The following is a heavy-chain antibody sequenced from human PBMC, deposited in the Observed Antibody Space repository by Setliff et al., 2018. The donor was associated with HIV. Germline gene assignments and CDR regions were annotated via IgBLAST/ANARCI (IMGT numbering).Heavy chain of an antibody. J-gene: IGHJ6*03. CDR1: GYIFTSYA. CDR3: ARGENTHYYYYYMDV. V-gene: IGHV1-3*01. CDR2: INAGNGNT. Sequence: ASVKVSCKASGYIFTSYAMHWVRQAPGQRLQWMGWINAGNGNTKYSQKFQGRVTITRETSANTAYKGLSSLRSEDTAGYCCARGENTHYYYYYMDVWGKGTTVTVSS.